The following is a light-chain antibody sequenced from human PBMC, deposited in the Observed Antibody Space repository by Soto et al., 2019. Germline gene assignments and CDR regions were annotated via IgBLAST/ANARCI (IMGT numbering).Light chain of an antibody. V-gene: IGKV1-5*03. CDR2: KAS. CDR3: QQYNSLYT. CDR1: QSISSW. J-gene: IGKJ2*01. Sequence: DIQMTQSPSTLSASVGDRVTITCRASQSISSWLAWYQQKPGKAPKLLIYKASSLESGVPSRFSGSGSGTEFTLTISSLQPDDFATDYCQQYNSLYTFGQATKLEIK.